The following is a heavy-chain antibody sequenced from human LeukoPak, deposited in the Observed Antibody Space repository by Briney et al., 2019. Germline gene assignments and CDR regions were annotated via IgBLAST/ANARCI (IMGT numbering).Heavy chain of an antibody. CDR1: GGSISSYY. D-gene: IGHD3-22*01. J-gene: IGHJ4*02. CDR2: IYYSGST. Sequence: SETLSLTCTVSGGSISSYYWSWIRQPPGKGLEWIGYIYYSGSTNYNPSLKSRVTISVDTSKNQFSLKLSSVTAADTAVYYCARQRDYYDSSGYSSFDYWGQGTLVTVSS. CDR3: ARQRDYYDSSGYSSFDY. V-gene: IGHV4-59*08.